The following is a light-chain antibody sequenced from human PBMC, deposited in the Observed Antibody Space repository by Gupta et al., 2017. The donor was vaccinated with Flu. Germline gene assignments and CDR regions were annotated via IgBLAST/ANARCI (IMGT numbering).Light chain of an antibody. CDR2: EVS. CDR3: SAYTSSRTLV. J-gene: IGLJ3*02. V-gene: IGLV2-14*01. Sequence: SIAISCSGTSSDVVNYNYVSWYQHHPGKAPELVIYEVSNRPSGVSDRFSGTKSGNTASLTISGLQAEDEADYYCSAYTSSRTLVFGGGTKLTVL. CDR1: SSDVVNYNY.